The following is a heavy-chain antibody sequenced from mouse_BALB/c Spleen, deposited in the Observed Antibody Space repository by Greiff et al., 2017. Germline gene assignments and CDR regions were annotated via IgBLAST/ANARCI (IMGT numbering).Heavy chain of an antibody. D-gene: IGHD2-1*01. CDR2: IRNKANGYTT. Sequence: EVMLVESGGGLVQPGGSLRLSCATSGFTFTDYYMSWVRQPPGKALEWLGFIRNKANGYTTEYSASVKGRFTISRDNSQSILYLQMNTLRAEDSATYYCARDRGYYGNSFDVWGAGTTVTVSA. CDR1: GFTFTDYY. CDR3: ARDRGYYGNSFDV. V-gene: IGHV7-3*02. J-gene: IGHJ1*01.